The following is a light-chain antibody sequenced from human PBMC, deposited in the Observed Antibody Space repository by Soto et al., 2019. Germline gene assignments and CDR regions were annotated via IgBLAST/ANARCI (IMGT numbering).Light chain of an antibody. Sequence: DIQMTQSPSTLPASVGDRVTITCRASQSISSWLAWYQQKPGKAPKLLIYDASSLESGVPLRFSGSGSGTEFTLTISSLQPDDFATYYCQQYNSYSGTFGQGTKVDIK. CDR1: QSISSW. CDR2: DAS. J-gene: IGKJ1*01. CDR3: QQYNSYSGT. V-gene: IGKV1-5*01.